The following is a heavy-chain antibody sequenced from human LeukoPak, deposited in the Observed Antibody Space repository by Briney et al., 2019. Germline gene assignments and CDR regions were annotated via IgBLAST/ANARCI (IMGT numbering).Heavy chain of an antibody. CDR2: ISGSGGST. V-gene: IGHV3-23*01. CDR3: AKGASYGSGSYNDY. D-gene: IGHD3-10*01. Sequence: GGSLRLSCAASGFTFSNYGMTWVRQAPGKGLEWVSGISGSGGSTYYAVSVKGRFTISRDNSKNTLWLQMNSLRAEDTALYYCAKGASYGSGSYNDYWGQGTLVTVSS. CDR1: GFTFSNYG. J-gene: IGHJ4*02.